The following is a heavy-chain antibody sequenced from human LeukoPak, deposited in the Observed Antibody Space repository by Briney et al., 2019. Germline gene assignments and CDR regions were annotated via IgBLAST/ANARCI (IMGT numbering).Heavy chain of an antibody. Sequence: KAGGSLRLSCAASGFNFSSYSMNWVRQAPGKGLEWVSSISSSSSYIYYADSVKGRFTISRDNAKNSLYLQMNSLRAEDTAVYYCARDLADIDDYWSQGTLVTVSS. CDR2: ISSSSSYI. V-gene: IGHV3-21*01. D-gene: IGHD2-15*01. CDR1: GFNFSSYS. CDR3: ARDLADIDDY. J-gene: IGHJ4*02.